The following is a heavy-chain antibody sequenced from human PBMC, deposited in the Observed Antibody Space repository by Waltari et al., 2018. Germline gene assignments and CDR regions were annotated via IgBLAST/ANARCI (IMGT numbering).Heavy chain of an antibody. J-gene: IGHJ4*02. Sequence: EVQLLESGGGLGQPGGCLRLSCAASGCTFAGNAMSWVSQAPGKGLEWVSGISGSGGSTYYADHVKGRFTISRDTSKNPLYLQMNGLGAEDTAIYYCAKSIYCSTTICPPPSRFHCWGQGTLVTVSS. V-gene: IGHV3-23*01. CDR2: ISGSGGST. CDR3: AKSIYCSTTICPPPSRFHC. CDR1: GCTFAGNA. D-gene: IGHD2-2*01.